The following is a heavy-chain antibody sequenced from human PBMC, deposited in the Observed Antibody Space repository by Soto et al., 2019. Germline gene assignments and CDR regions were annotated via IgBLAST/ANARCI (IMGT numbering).Heavy chain of an antibody. V-gene: IGHV1-69*13. CDR3: ARVVYCGGDCYPYYYYGMDV. J-gene: IGHJ6*01. CDR2: IIPIFGTA. Sequence: ASVKVSCKTSGYTFSSYGIVWVRQAPGQGLEWMGGIIPIFGTANYAQKFQGRVTITADESTSTAYMELSSLRSEDTAVYYCARVVYCGGDCYPYYYYGMDVWGQGTTVTVSS. D-gene: IGHD2-21*02. CDR1: GYTFSSYG.